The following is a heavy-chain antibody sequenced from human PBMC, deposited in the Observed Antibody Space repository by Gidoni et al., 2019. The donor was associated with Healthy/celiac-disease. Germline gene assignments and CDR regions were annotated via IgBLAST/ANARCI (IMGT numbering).Heavy chain of an antibody. V-gene: IGHV1-46*01. CDR2: INPSGGSP. Sequence: QVQLVQSGAEVKKPGASVKGSCKASGYTFTSYYMHWVRQAPGQGLEWMGRINPSGGSPSYAQKFQGRVTMTRDTSTSTVYMELSSLRSEDTAVYYCARMDFVVVPAAAVYSYVGDYWGQGTLVTVSS. D-gene: IGHD2-2*01. CDR3: ARMDFVVVPAAAVYSYVGDY. J-gene: IGHJ4*02. CDR1: GYTFTSYY.